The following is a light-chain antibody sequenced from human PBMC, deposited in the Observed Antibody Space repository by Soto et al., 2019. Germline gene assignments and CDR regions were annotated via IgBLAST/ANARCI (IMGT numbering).Light chain of an antibody. J-gene: IGKJ1*01. CDR2: DAS. V-gene: IGKV3-11*01. CDR1: QSVSSY. CDR3: QQRANWPRT. Sequence: EIVLTECPSTLSLSPGERASLSCRASQSVSSYLAWYQQKPGQAPRLLIYDASNRATGIPDRFSGSGSGTDFTLTISSLEPEDFAVYYCQQRANWPRTFGQGTKVDIK.